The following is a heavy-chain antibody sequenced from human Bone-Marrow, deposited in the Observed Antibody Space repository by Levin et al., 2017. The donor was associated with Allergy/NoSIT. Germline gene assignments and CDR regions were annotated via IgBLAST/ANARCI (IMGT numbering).Heavy chain of an antibody. D-gene: IGHD3-3*01. V-gene: IGHV3-23*01. CDR3: AKECKTIFGEFQD. Sequence: GGSLRLSCATSGFTFSAYAMSWVRQAPGKGLEWVSALSGTGGSTYYADSVKGRFTISKDFSNNTLDLQMDNLRVEDTAMYYCAKECKTIFGEFQDWGQGILVIVSS. CDR1: GFTFSAYA. CDR2: LSGTGGST. J-gene: IGHJ1*01.